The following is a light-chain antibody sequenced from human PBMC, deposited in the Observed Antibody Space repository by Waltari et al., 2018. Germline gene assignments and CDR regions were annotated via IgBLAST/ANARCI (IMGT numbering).Light chain of an antibody. Sequence: PACSPCFLLYDKAVTENAVCSGVPGLFSGFNDSSANAGILVISGLQPDEEADYYCRFWSDNFWVFGGGTKLTVL. CDR3: RFWSDNFWV. CDR2: DKAVTEN. J-gene: IGLJ3*02. V-gene: IGLV5-37*01.